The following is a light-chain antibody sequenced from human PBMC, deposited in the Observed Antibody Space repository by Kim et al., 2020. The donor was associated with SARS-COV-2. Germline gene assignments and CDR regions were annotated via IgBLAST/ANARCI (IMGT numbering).Light chain of an antibody. J-gene: IGLJ3*02. V-gene: IGLV3-1*01. CDR2: QGI. CDR3: QAWDSRTAV. Sequence: SYELTQPPSVSVSPGQTASIACSGDELGDKYACWYQQKPGQSPVLVIYQGIERPSGIPERFSGSKSGNTATLTISGTQAMDEADYYCQAWDSRTAVFGGGTKLTVL. CDR1: ELGDKY.